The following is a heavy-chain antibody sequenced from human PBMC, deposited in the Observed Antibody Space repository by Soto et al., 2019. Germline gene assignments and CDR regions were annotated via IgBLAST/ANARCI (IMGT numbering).Heavy chain of an antibody. V-gene: IGHV4-31*03. J-gene: IGHJ4*02. CDR2: IYHTGST. CDR3: AAKLGTTHYFDF. Sequence: SEPRSLTCSVSGDPVSSGSYYWTWVRQHPVKGLEWIGYIYHTGSTYYNPSLQSRLIMSIDTSKNQFSLHLYSVTAADTAVYFCAAKLGTTHYFDFWGQGSLVTVSS. CDR1: GDPVSSGSYY. D-gene: IGHD7-27*01.